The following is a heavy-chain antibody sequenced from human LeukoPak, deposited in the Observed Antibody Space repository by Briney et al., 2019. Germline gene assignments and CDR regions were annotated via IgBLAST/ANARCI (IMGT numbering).Heavy chain of an antibody. V-gene: IGHV4-34*01. D-gene: IGHD1-26*01. CDR3: ARETSTRGGSYYQAAHYYFDY. CDR1: GGSFSGYY. CDR2: INHSGST. Sequence: PSETLSLTCAVYGGSFSGYYWSWIRQPPGKGLEWIGEINHSGSTNYNPSLKSRVTISVDTSKNQFSLKLSSVTAADTAVYYCARETSTRGGSYYQAAHYYFDYWGQGTLVTVSS. J-gene: IGHJ4*02.